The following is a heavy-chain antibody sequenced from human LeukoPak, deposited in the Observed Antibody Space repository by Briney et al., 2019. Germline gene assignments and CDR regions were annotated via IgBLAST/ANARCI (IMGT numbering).Heavy chain of an antibody. J-gene: IGHJ4*02. CDR3: ASLGDCSSISCPTG. Sequence: PSETLSLTCTVSGGSISSYYWGWIRQPPGKGLEWIGSMYYSGSTYYNPSLKSRVTMAVDTSKKRFSLKLSSVTAADTAVYYCASLGDCSSISCPTGWGQGTLVTVSS. CDR2: MYYSGST. V-gene: IGHV4-39*01. CDR1: GGSISSYY. D-gene: IGHD2-2*01.